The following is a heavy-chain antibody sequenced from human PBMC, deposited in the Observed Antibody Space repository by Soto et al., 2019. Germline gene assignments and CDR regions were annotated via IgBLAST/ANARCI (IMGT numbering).Heavy chain of an antibody. CDR3: ARNDFYDMDV. Sequence: QVQLKVSGPGLVEPSGILSLTCGVSGASVSNENWWSWVRQPPGKGLEWIGEVHHSGSTSYNPSFKSRVAISVDQSKNQFSLRLISVTAADTAFYYCARNDFYDMDVWGQGTTVTVSS. CDR2: VHHSGST. D-gene: IGHD2-21*02. V-gene: IGHV4-4*02. CDR1: GASVSNENW. J-gene: IGHJ6*02.